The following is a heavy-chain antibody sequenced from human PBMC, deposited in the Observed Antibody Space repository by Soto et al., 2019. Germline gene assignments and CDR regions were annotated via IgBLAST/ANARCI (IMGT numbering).Heavy chain of an antibody. CDR1: GGSISSSNW. CDR3: ARAGITIFGVVNPPDP. J-gene: IGHJ5*02. Sequence: SETLSLTCAVSGGSISSSNWWSWVRQPPGKGLEWIGEIYHSGSTNYNPSLKSRVTISVDKSKNQFSLKLSSVTAADTAVYYCARAGITIFGVVNPPDPWGQGTLVTVSS. D-gene: IGHD3-3*01. V-gene: IGHV4-4*02. CDR2: IYHSGST.